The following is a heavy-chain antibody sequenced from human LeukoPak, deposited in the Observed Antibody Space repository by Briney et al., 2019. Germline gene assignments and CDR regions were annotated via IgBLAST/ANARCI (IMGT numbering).Heavy chain of an antibody. Sequence: ASVKVSCKASGYTFTCYYMHWVGQAPGQGLEWMGRINPNSGGTNYAQKFQGRVTMTRDTSISTAYMELSRLRSDDTALYYCARRRGEPNIFDYWGQGTLVTVSS. V-gene: IGHV1-2*06. CDR3: ARRRGEPNIFDY. CDR1: GYTFTCYY. D-gene: IGHD3-16*01. J-gene: IGHJ4*02. CDR2: INPNSGGT.